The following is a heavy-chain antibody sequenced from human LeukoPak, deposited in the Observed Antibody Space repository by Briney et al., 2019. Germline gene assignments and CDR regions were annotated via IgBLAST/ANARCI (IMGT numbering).Heavy chain of an antibody. CDR1: GFTVSSNY. D-gene: IGHD6-13*01. CDR2: IHSGGST. Sequence: GGSLRLSCAASGFTVSSNYMSWVRQAPGKGLEWVSVIHSGGSTYYADSVKGRFTISRDNSKNTLYLQMNSLRAEDTAVYYCARGIGSSPPPAYWGQGTLVTVSS. V-gene: IGHV3-53*01. CDR3: ARGIGSSPPPAY. J-gene: IGHJ4*02.